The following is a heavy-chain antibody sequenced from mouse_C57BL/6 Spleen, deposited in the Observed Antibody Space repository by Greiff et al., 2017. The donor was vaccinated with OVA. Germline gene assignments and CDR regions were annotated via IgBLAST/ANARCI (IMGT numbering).Heavy chain of an antibody. CDR3: ARGIITTVVGGAMDY. CDR2: INPNNGGT. CDR1: GYTFTDYY. V-gene: IGHV1-26*01. Sequence: EVQLQQSGPELVKPGASVKISCKASGYTFTDYYMNWVKQSHGKSLEWIGDINPNNGGTSYNQKFKGKATLTVDKSSSTAYMELRSLTSEDSAVYYCARGIITTVVGGAMDYWGQGTSVTVSS. D-gene: IGHD1-1*01. J-gene: IGHJ4*01.